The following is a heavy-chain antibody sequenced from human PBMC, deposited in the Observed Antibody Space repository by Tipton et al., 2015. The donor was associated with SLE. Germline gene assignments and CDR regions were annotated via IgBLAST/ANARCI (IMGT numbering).Heavy chain of an antibody. CDR3: ARDSTDYYGSGNAFDI. CDR1: GFTFSTYG. CDR2: IRFDGNIK. V-gene: IGHV3-30*02. D-gene: IGHD3-10*01. J-gene: IGHJ3*02. Sequence: GSLRLSCAASGFTFSTYGMHWVRQAPGKGLEWVSFIRFDGNIKQYADSVKGRFTISRDNSKNTLYLQMNSLRAEDTAVYYCARDSTDYYGSGNAFDIWGQGTMVTVSS.